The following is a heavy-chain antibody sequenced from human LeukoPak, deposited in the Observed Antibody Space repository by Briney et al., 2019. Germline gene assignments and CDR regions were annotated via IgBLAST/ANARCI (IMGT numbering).Heavy chain of an antibody. CDR2: IKQDGSEK. V-gene: IGHV3-7*01. CDR3: ARAFAAPYYYYMDV. D-gene: IGHD6-6*01. CDR1: GFTFSSYW. Sequence: GGSLRLSCAASGFTFSSYWMSWVRQAPGKGLEWVANIKQDGSEKYYVDSVKGRFTISRDNAKNSLYLQMNSLRAEDTAVYYCARAFAAPYYYYMDVWSKGTTVTVSS. J-gene: IGHJ6*03.